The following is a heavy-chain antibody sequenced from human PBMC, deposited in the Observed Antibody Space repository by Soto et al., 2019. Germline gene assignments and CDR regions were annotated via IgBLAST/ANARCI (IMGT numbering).Heavy chain of an antibody. V-gene: IGHV4-4*02. J-gene: IGHJ6*02. D-gene: IGHD2-15*01. CDR2: IYHSGST. CDR1: GGSFSSSNW. Sequence: QAQLQESGPGLVRPSGTLSLTCAVSGGSFSSSNWWCWVRQSPGKRLEWIGEIYHSGSTNYNQSLKSRVNISLDKAKNQFSLSLSSVTAADTAVYYCARRLVLADLGYYGLDDWGQGTTVTVSS. CDR3: ARRLVLADLGYYGLDD.